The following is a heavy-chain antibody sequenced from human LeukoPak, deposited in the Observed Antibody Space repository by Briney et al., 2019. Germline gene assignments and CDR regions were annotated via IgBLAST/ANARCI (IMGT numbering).Heavy chain of an antibody. J-gene: IGHJ5*02. V-gene: IGHV4-61*02. D-gene: IGHD6-13*01. CDR2: IYTSGST. CDR3: ARDIYSSSWYSPAWFDP. CDR1: GGSISSGSYY. Sequence: SQTLSLTCTVSGGSISSGSYYWSWIRQPAGKGLEWIGRIYTSGSTNYNPSLKSRVTMSVDTSKNQFSLKLSSVTAADTAVYYCARDIYSSSWYSPAWFDPWGQGTLVTVSS.